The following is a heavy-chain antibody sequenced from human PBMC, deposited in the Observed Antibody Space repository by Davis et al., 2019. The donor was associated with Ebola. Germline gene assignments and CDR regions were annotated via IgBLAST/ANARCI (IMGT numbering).Heavy chain of an antibody. CDR3: AREKVVGATTVRNWFDP. V-gene: IGHV3-11*06. D-gene: IGHD1-26*01. Sequence: GESLKISCAASGFTFSDYYMSWIRQAPGKGLEWVSYISSSSSYTNYADSVKGRFTISRDNAKNSLYLQMNSLRAEDTAVYYCAREKVVGATTVRNWFDPWGQGTLVTVSS. CDR2: ISSSSSYT. CDR1: GFTFSDYY. J-gene: IGHJ5*02.